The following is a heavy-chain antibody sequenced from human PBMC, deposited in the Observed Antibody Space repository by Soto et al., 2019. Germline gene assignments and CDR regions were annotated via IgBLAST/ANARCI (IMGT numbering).Heavy chain of an antibody. J-gene: IGHJ6*02. CDR1: VFTFNNYG. Sequence: PEGSLRLSCAASVFTFNNYGMNWVRKAQSKGLRWVAIISNDGSNKYYIESVRGRFTISRDNSKNMLFLQMNSLRVEDTAVYFCTKDGRFDSDGSLYYYYYGMDVWGQGTTVTVSS. V-gene: IGHV3-30*18. CDR3: TKDGRFDSDGSLYYYYYGMDV. CDR2: ISNDGSNK. D-gene: IGHD2-15*01.